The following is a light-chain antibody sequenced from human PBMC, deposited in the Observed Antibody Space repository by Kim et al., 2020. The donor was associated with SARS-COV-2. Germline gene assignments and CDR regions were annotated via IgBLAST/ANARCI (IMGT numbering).Light chain of an antibody. V-gene: IGLV2-8*01. J-gene: IGLJ1*01. CDR1: SSDVGGYDF. Sequence: QSVTIPCTGTSSDVGGYDFVSWYQQQPGKAPKIIIYEVTKRPSGVPERFSGSKSGNTASLTVSGLQAEDEADYYCSSYAGSNTLYVFGTGTKVTVL. CDR2: EVT. CDR3: SSYAGSNTLYV.